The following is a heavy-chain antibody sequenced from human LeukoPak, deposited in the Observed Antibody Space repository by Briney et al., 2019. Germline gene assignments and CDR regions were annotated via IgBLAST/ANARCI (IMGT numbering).Heavy chain of an antibody. V-gene: IGHV3-30*18. CDR3: AKSENYDSSPWAFDI. J-gene: IGHJ3*02. CDR2: VSYDGSNK. Sequence: GGSLRLSCAASGFTFSSYGMHWVRQAPGKGLEWVAVVSYDGSNKYYADSVKGRFTISRDNSKNTLYLQMNSLRAEDTAVYYCAKSENYDSSPWAFDIWGQGTMVTVSS. CDR1: GFTFSSYG. D-gene: IGHD3-22*01.